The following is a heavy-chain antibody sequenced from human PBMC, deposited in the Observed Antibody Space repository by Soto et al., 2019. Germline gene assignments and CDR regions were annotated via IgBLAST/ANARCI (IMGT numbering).Heavy chain of an antibody. V-gene: IGHV1-2*04. Sequence: ASLKVSCKASGYTFTGYYMHWLRQSAGQGLEWMGWINPNSGGTNYAQKFQGWVTMTRDTSISTAYMELSRLRSDDTAVYYCARADSVRVLGYCSGGSCPEFWFDPWGQGTLVTV. CDR2: INPNSGGT. D-gene: IGHD2-15*01. CDR1: GYTFTGYY. J-gene: IGHJ5*02. CDR3: ARADSVRVLGYCSGGSCPEFWFDP.